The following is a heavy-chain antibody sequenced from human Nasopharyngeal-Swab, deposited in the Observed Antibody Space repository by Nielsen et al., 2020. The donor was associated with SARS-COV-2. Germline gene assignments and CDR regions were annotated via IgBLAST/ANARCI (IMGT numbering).Heavy chain of an antibody. Sequence: ASVKVSCKASGYTFTSYAMHWVRQAPGQRLEWMGWINAGNGNTKYSQKFQGRATITRDTSTSTAYMELRSLRSDDTAVYYCARGHSSGWYDYYYYGMDVWGQGTTVTVFS. CDR2: INAGNGNT. CDR1: GYTFTSYA. D-gene: IGHD6-19*01. V-gene: IGHV1-3*01. J-gene: IGHJ6*02. CDR3: ARGHSSGWYDYYYYGMDV.